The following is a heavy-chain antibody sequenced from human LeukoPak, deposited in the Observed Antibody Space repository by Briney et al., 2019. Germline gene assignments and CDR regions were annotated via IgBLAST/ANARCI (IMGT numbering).Heavy chain of an antibody. CDR2: IYTSGST. J-gene: IGHJ6*03. Sequence: SETLSLTCTVSGCYISSYYWSWIRQPPGKGLEWIGYIYTSGSTNYNPSLKSRVTISVDTSKNQFSLKLSSVTAADTAVYYCARLTGVDYMDVWGKGTTVTVSS. D-gene: IGHD1-14*01. CDR3: ARLTGVDYMDV. CDR1: GCYISSYY. V-gene: IGHV4-4*09.